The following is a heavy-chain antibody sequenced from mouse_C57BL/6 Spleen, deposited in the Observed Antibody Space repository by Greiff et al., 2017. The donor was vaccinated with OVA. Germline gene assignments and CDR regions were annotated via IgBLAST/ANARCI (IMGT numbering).Heavy chain of an antibody. J-gene: IGHJ2*01. V-gene: IGHV5-6*02. CDR1: GFTFSSYG. CDR2: ISSGGSYT. Sequence: EVKLVESGGDLVKPGGSLKLSCAASGFTFSSYGMSWVRQTPDKRLEWVATISSGGSYTYYPDSVKGRFTISRDNAKNTRDMQMSSLKYEDTAMDYCARPGYDYDYFDDWGKGTTLTVSS. D-gene: IGHD2-4*01. CDR3: ARPGYDYDYFDD.